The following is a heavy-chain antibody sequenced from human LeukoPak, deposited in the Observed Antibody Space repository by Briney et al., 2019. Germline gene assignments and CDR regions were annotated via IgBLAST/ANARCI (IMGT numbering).Heavy chain of an antibody. J-gene: IGHJ5*02. V-gene: IGHV4-39*01. CDR2: IYYSGST. D-gene: IGHD1-26*01. CDR3: ARHEYSGSYYGLSWFDP. Sequence: TSETLSLTCAVSGGSISSSGYYWGWIRQPPGKGLEWIASIYYSGSTYYNPSLKSRVTISVDTSKNQLSLKLSSLTAADTAVYYCARHEYSGSYYGLSWFDPWGQGTLVTVSS. CDR1: GGSISSSGYY.